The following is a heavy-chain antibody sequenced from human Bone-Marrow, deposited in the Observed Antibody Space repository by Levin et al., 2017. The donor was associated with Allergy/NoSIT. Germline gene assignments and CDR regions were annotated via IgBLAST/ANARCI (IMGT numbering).Heavy chain of an antibody. D-gene: IGHD6-19*01. J-gene: IGHJ4*02. CDR1: GYTFTGHY. CDR3: AGTFSSGLHFDY. V-gene: IGHV1-2*02. CDR2: IHPNSGGT. Sequence: ASVKVSCKTSGYTFTGHYMHWVRQAPGQGLEWIGWIHPNSGGTHFAQAFQGRVTMTTDTSITTADMELSRLTSDDTAVYYCAGTFSSGLHFDYWGQGTPVTVSS.